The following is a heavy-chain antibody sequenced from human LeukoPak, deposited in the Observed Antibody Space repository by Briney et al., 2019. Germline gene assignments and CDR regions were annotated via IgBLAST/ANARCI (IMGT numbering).Heavy chain of an antibody. CDR2: ISGSGGST. J-gene: IGHJ4*02. CDR3: AKGEERWLQTPHFDY. CDR1: GFTFSSNA. D-gene: IGHD5-24*01. Sequence: GGSLRLSCAASGFTFSSNAMSWVRQAPGKGLEWVSAISGSGGSTYYADSVKGRFTISRDNSKNTLYLQMNSLRAEDTAVYYCAKGEERWLQTPHFDYWGQGTLVTVSS. V-gene: IGHV3-23*01.